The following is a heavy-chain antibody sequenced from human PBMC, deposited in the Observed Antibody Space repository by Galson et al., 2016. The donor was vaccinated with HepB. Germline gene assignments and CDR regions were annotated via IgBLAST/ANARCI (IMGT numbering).Heavy chain of an antibody. Sequence: SLRLSCAASGFIFSNYAMHWVRQAPGKGLEWVAVVSFDGKNKHYADSVKGRFTVSRDNSNNTVFLQMNDLRPDDTAVYYCARREWELDDWGQGTLVIVTS. J-gene: IGHJ4*02. CDR1: GFIFSNYA. V-gene: IGHV3-30*03. D-gene: IGHD1-26*01. CDR3: ARREWELDD. CDR2: VSFDGKNK.